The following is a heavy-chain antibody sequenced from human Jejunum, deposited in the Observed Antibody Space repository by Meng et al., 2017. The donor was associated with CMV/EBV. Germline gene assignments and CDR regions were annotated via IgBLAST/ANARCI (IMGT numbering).Heavy chain of an antibody. CDR3: ARENDYRNYFDS. CDR2: ISTDGDTT. Sequence: ASGFTFRPYPIPWVRQAPDKGLEWVAGISTDGDTTYLADSVKGRFSISRDNSKNTVYLQMNSPRGEDTAVYYCARENDYRNYFDSWGRGTLVTVSS. J-gene: IGHJ4*02. D-gene: IGHD4-11*01. V-gene: IGHV3-30-3*01. CDR1: GFTFRPYP.